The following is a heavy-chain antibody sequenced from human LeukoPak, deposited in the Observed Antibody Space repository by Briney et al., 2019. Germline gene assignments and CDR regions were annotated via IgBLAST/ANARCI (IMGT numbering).Heavy chain of an antibody. CDR1: GFTFDDYA. CDR2: ISWNSGSI. CDR3: AKDRSGSYFGGIDY. Sequence: GGSLRLSCAASGFTFDDYAMHWVRQAPGKGLERVSGISWNSGSIGYADSVKGRITISRDNAKNSLYLQMNSLRAEDTALYYCAKDRSGSYFGGIDYWGQGTLVTVSS. V-gene: IGHV3-9*01. D-gene: IGHD1-26*01. J-gene: IGHJ4*02.